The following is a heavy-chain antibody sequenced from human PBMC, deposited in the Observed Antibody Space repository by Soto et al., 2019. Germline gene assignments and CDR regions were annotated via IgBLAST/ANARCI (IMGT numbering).Heavy chain of an antibody. Sequence: GASVKVSCKASGYTFTSYAMHWVRQAPGQRLEWMGWISAGNGNTKYSQKFQGRVTITRDTSASTAYMELSSLRSEDTAVYYCARDTNYYDSSGYYYWGQGTLVTVSS. CDR3: ARDTNYYDSSGYYY. V-gene: IGHV1-3*01. D-gene: IGHD3-22*01. CDR2: ISAGNGNT. J-gene: IGHJ4*02. CDR1: GYTFTSYA.